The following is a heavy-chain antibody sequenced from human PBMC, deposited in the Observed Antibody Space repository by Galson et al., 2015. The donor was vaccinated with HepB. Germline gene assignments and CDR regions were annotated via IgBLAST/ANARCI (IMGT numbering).Heavy chain of an antibody. CDR3: ARGPYYYDSRLSAMGFDY. V-gene: IGHV1-46*04. CDR1: GYTFTSYY. Sequence: SVKVSCKASGYTFTSYYMHWVRQAPGQGLEWMGIINPSGGSTSYAQKLQGRVTMTRDTSTSTVYMGLSSLRSEDTAVYYCARGPYYYDSRLSAMGFDYWGQGTLVTVSS. CDR2: INPSGGST. D-gene: IGHD3-22*01. J-gene: IGHJ4*02.